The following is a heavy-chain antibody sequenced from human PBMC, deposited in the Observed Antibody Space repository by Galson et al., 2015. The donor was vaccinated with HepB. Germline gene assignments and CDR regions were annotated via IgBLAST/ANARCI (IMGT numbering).Heavy chain of an antibody. CDR2: IIPIFGTA. V-gene: IGHV1-69*01. J-gene: IGHJ6*02. D-gene: IGHD6-19*01. Sequence: ISWVRQAPGQGLEWMGGIIPIFGTANYAQKFQGRVTITADESTSTAYMELSSLRSEDTAVYYCARDLFRSIAVAEGFGYYYGMDVWGQGTTVTVSS. CDR3: ARDLFRSIAVAEGFGYYYGMDV.